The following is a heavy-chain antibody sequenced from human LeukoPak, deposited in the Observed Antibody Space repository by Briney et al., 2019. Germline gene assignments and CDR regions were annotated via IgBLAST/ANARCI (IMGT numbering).Heavy chain of an antibody. V-gene: IGHV4-4*07. Sequence: KPFETPAPTRTVPGGPLSSYYWGGIRQPAGEGLGWVGGIYTSRSTNYNPSLKSRVTMSVDTSKNQFSLKLSSVTAADTAVYYCARGGYQLVLWDYFDYWGQGTLVTVSS. CDR2: IYTSRST. CDR3: ARGGYQLVLWDYFDY. D-gene: IGHD2-2*01. J-gene: IGHJ4*02. CDR1: GGPLSSYY.